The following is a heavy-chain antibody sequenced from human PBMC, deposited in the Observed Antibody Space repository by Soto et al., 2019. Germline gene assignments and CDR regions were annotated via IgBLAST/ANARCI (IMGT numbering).Heavy chain of an antibody. Sequence: KPSETLSLTCTVSGASITNDASFWTWVRQHPEKGLEWLAYITYGGSIYYDPSLRSRLTVSIDKSKSQFSLNVRSVTAADTAVYYCAKMERTQLWLLVQNWGQGLPVTVSS. J-gene: IGHJ4*02. CDR2: ITYGGSI. CDR3: AKMERTQLWLLVQN. CDR1: GASITNDASF. D-gene: IGHD5-18*01. V-gene: IGHV4-31*03.